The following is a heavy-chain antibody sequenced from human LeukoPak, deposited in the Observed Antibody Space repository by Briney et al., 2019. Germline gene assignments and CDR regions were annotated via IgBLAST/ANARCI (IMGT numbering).Heavy chain of an antibody. CDR2: ISSSSSYT. J-gene: IGHJ4*02. Sequence: WVRQAPGKGLEWVSYISSSSSYTNYADSVKGRFTISRDNAKNSLYLQMNSLRAEDTAVYYCARGYYYDSSGYYYWGQGTLVTVSS. D-gene: IGHD3-22*01. CDR3: ARGYYYDSSGYYY. V-gene: IGHV3-11*06.